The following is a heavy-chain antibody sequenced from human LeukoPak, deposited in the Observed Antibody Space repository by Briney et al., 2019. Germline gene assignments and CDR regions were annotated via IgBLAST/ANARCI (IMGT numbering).Heavy chain of an antibody. J-gene: IGHJ5*02. Sequence: PGGSLRLSCAASGFTVSSNYMSWVRQAPGKGLEWVSVIYSAGSTHYADSVKGRFTISRDNAKNTVYLQMNSLRAEDTAVYYCARVALGSYNWFDPWGQGTLVTVSS. CDR3: ARVALGSYNWFDP. D-gene: IGHD3-10*01. CDR1: GFTVSSNY. CDR2: IYSAGST. V-gene: IGHV3-53*01.